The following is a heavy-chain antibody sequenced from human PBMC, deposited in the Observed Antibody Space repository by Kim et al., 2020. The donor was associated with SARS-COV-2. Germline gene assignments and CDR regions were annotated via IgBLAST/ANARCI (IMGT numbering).Heavy chain of an antibody. CDR1: GFTFSSYA. V-gene: IGHV3-23*01. CDR2: ISGSGGST. CDR3: AKPRALTWYSSSWLPLEP. J-gene: IGHJ5*02. D-gene: IGHD6-13*01. Sequence: GGSLRLSCAASGFTFSSYAMSWVRQAPGKGLEWVSAISGSGGSTYYADSVKGRFTISRDNSKNTLYLQMNSLRAEDTAVYYCAKPRALTWYSSSWLPLEPWGQGTLVTVSS.